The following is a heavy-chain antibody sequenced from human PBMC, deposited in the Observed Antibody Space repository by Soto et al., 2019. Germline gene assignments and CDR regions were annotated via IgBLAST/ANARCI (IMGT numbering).Heavy chain of an antibody. V-gene: IGHV3-30*18. Sequence: GGSLRLSCVASGFTLTNNGMHWVRQAPGQGLEWVAVISSDGSSKYYGDSVRGRFTISRDNSKNTLFLEMNSLRSEDTAVYYCAKDRGLADSVRWYHYYYGMYAWCQGTTLTVSS. CDR2: ISSDGSSK. CDR3: AKDRGLADSVRWYHYYYGMYA. D-gene: IGHD1-20*01. CDR1: GFTLTNNG. J-gene: IGHJ6*02.